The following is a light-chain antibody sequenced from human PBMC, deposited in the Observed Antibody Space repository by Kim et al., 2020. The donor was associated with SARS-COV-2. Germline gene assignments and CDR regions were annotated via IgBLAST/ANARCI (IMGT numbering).Light chain of an antibody. J-gene: IGLJ2*01. CDR2: GKN. CDR1: SLRSYY. CDR3: LSRGSSDEVV. Sequence: SSELSQDPAVSVALGQTVRITCQGDSLRSYYATWNQQKAGQAPALVIYGKNNRPSGIPDRFSGSSSGNTASLTITGAQADDEADYYCLSRGSSDEVVFGGGTKLTVL. V-gene: IGLV3-19*01.